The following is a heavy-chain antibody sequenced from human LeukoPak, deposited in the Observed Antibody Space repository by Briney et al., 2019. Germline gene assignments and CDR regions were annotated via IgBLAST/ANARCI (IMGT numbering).Heavy chain of an antibody. V-gene: IGHV4-59*01. Sequence: SETLSLTCTVSGGSISSYYWSWIRQPPGKGLEWIGYIYYSGSTNYNPSLKSRVTISVDTSKNQFSLKLSSVTAADAAVYYCARAQTLLTYYDILTGYYSPDYFDYWGQGTLVTVSS. CDR1: GGSISSYY. D-gene: IGHD3-9*01. J-gene: IGHJ4*02. CDR2: IYYSGST. CDR3: ARAQTLLTYYDILTGYYSPDYFDY.